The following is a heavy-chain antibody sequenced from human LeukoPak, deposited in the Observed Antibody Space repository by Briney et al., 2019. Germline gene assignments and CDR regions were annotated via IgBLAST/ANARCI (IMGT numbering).Heavy chain of an antibody. CDR2: INHSGST. Sequence: SETLSLTCAVYGGSFSGYYWSWIRQPPGKGLEWIGEINHSGSTNYNPSLKSRVTISVDTSKNQFSLKLSSVTAADTAVYYCARGPVDYDILTGYYYYGMDVWGQGTTVTVSS. D-gene: IGHD3-9*01. CDR1: GGSFSGYY. J-gene: IGHJ6*02. V-gene: IGHV4-34*01. CDR3: ARGPVDYDILTGYYYYGMDV.